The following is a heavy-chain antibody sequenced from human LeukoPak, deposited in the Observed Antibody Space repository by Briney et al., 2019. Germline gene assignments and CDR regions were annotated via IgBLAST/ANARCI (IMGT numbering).Heavy chain of an antibody. CDR2: INPSGGST. CDR3: AGFSEGGGGYFDY. D-gene: IGHD3-16*01. V-gene: IGHV1-46*04. Sequence: ASVKVSCKASGYTFTNYYMHWVRQAPGQGLEWMGIINPSGGSTSYAQKLQGRVTMTRDTSTSTVYMELSSLRSEDTAVYYCAGFSEGGGGYFDYWGQGTLVTVSS. J-gene: IGHJ4*02. CDR1: GYTFTNYY.